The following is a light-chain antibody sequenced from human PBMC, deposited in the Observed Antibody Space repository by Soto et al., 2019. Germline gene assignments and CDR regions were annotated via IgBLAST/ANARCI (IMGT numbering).Light chain of an antibody. V-gene: IGKV1-39*01. CDR1: QSISGY. Sequence: DIQMTQSPSSLSASVGDRVTITCRASQSISGYLNWYQQKPGKAPKVLISGASTLHNGVPSRLSGRGSGTDFTLTISSLQPEDVATYDCQQSLSTLLTFGGGTKVEIK. J-gene: IGKJ4*01. CDR2: GAS. CDR3: QQSLSTLLT.